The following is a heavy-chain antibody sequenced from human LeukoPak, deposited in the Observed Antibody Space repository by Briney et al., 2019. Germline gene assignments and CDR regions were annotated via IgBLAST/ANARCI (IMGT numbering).Heavy chain of an antibody. Sequence: PSETLSLTCTVSGGSISSYYWSWIRQPTGKGLEWIAYIYYSGSTNYNPSLKSRVTISVDTSKNQFSLKLSSVTAADTAVYYCARYIWGSYPTFEDYWGQGTLVTVSS. D-gene: IGHD3-16*02. J-gene: IGHJ4*02. V-gene: IGHV4-59*01. CDR1: GGSISSYY. CDR2: IYYSGST. CDR3: ARYIWGSYPTFEDY.